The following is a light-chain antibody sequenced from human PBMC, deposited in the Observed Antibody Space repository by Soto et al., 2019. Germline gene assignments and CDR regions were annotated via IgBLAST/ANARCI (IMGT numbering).Light chain of an antibody. CDR3: CSYAGSSTFVV. Sequence: QSALTQPASASGSPGQSITISCTGTSSDVGSYNLVSWYQQHPGKAPKLMIYEVSKRPSGVSNRFSGSKSGNTASLTISGLQDEEEADYSCCSYAGSSTFVVFGGGTKVTVL. J-gene: IGLJ2*01. CDR1: SSDVGSYNL. CDR2: EVS. V-gene: IGLV2-23*02.